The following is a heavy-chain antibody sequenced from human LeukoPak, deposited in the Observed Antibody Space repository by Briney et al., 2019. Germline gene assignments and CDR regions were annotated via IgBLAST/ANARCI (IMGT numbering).Heavy chain of an antibody. CDR1: GFTVSSNY. CDR3: ASGSGSYRTPYYYMDV. D-gene: IGHD3-10*01. V-gene: IGHV3-53*01. Sequence: PGGSLRLSCAASGFTVSSNYMSWFRQAPGKGLEWVSVIYSGGSTYYADSVKGRFTISRDNSKNTLYLQMNNLRAEDTAVYYCASGSGSYRTPYYYMDVWGKGTTVTVSS. CDR2: IYSGGST. J-gene: IGHJ6*03.